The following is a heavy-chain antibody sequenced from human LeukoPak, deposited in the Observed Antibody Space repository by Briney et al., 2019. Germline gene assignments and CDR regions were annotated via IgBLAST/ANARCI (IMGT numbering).Heavy chain of an antibody. CDR1: GVTFRSSG. D-gene: IGHD6-19*01. J-gene: IGHJ4*02. CDR2: ISGTGLST. CDR3: AKDQVWLATYYSDY. Sequence: GGSLRLSCVTSGVTFRSSGMSWVRQAPGKGLEWVSFISGTGLSTYYADSVKGRFTISRDNSKNTLYLQMNSLRAEDTAVYYCAKDQVWLATYYSDYWGQGTLVTVSS. V-gene: IGHV3-23*01.